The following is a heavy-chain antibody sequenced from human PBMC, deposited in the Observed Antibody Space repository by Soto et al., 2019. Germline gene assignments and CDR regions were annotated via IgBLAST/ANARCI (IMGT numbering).Heavy chain of an antibody. CDR2: VSDDGSEQ. Sequence: GGSLRLSCAASGFSLRDYGMHWVRQAPGKRLEYVAAVSDDGSEQYYADSVRGRFTISRDNSKNTVYPQLDSLTTGDTAVYYCARDPTGGYFHYDYWGQGALVTVSS. CDR3: ARDPTGGYFHYDY. J-gene: IGHJ4*02. V-gene: IGHV3-30*17. CDR1: GFSLRDYG. D-gene: IGHD1-26*01.